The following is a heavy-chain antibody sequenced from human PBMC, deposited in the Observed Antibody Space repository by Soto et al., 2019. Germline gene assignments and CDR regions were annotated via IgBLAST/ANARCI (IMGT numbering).Heavy chain of an antibody. Sequence: ASVKVSCKASGGTFSSYAISWVRQAPGQGLEWMGGIIPIFGTANYAQKFQGRATITADKSTSTAYMELSSLRSEDTAVYYCARPGDRHDAFDIWGQGTMVTVSS. CDR1: GGTFSSYA. D-gene: IGHD7-27*01. J-gene: IGHJ3*02. V-gene: IGHV1-69*06. CDR2: IIPIFGTA. CDR3: ARPGDRHDAFDI.